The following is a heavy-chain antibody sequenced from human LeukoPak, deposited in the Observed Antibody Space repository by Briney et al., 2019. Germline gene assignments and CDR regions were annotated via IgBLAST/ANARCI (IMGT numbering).Heavy chain of an antibody. V-gene: IGHV4-39*07. CDR1: GYSISSSGYY. CDR3: ARGPYYYDSSGYYVLSYAFDI. CDR2: IYDSGRT. J-gene: IGHJ3*02. Sequence: SETLSLTCTVSGYSISSSGYYWGWIRQPPGKRLEWIGSIYDSGRTSYNPSLKSRVTMSVDTSKNQFSLKLSSVTAADTAVYYCARGPYYYDSSGYYVLSYAFDIWGQGTMVTVSS. D-gene: IGHD3-22*01.